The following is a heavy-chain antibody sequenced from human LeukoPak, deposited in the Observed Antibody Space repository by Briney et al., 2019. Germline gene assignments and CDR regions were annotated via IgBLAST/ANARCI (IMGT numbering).Heavy chain of an antibody. CDR2: IYHSGST. Sequence: PSETLSLTCTVSGYSISSGYYWGWIRQPPGKGLEWIGSIYHSGSTYYNPSLKSRVTISVDTSKNQFSLKLSSVTAADTAVYYCARYKVAAAGYYFDYWGQGTLVTVSS. V-gene: IGHV4-38-2*02. J-gene: IGHJ4*02. CDR3: ARYKVAAAGYYFDY. D-gene: IGHD6-13*01. CDR1: GYSISSGYY.